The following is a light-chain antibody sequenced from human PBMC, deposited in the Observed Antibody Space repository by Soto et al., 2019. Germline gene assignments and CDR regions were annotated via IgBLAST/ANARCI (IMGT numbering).Light chain of an antibody. CDR2: DAS. J-gene: IGKJ1*01. V-gene: IGKV1-5*01. CDR1: QSISSW. Sequence: DIQMTQSPSTLSASVGDRVTIPCRASQSISSWLAWYQQKPGKAPKLLIYDASSLESGVPSRFSGSGSGTEFTPTISSLQPDDFATYYCQQYSTYPWTFGQGTKVDIK. CDR3: QQYSTYPWT.